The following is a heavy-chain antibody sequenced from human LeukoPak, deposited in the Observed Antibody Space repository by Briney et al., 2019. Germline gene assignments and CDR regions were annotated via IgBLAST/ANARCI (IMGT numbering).Heavy chain of an antibody. CDR2: ISSSSSYI. J-gene: IGHJ4*02. V-gene: IGHV3-21*01. CDR3: ASHTNYGGNPGDY. CDR1: GFTFSSYS. D-gene: IGHD4-23*01. Sequence: RGSLRLSCVASGFTFSSYSMNWVRPAPGRGLEWVSSISSSSSYIYYADSVKGRFTLSTDNAKNSLYLQMNSLRAEDTAVYYCASHTNYGGNPGDYWGQGTLVTVSS.